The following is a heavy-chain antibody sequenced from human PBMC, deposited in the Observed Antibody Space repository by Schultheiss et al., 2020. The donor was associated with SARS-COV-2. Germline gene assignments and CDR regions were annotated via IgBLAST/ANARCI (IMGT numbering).Heavy chain of an antibody. CDR3: ARANYCSGGSCPNYYYYGMDV. J-gene: IGHJ6*02. CDR1: GFTFSSYD. V-gene: IGHV3-13*01. Sequence: GGSLRLSCAASGFTFSSYDMHWVRQATGKGLEWVSAIGTAGDTYYPGSVKGRFTISRENAKNSLYLQMNSLRAEDTAVYYCARANYCSGGSCPNYYYYGMDVWGQGTTVTVSS. CDR2: IGTAGDT. D-gene: IGHD2-15*01.